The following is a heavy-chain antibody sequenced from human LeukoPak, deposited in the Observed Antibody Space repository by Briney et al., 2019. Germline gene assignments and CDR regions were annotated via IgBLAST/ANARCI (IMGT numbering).Heavy chain of an antibody. CDR1: GYTFTGYY. V-gene: IGHV1-2*02. Sequence: ASVKVSCKASGYTFTGYYMHWVRQAPGQGLEWMGWINPNSGGTNYAQKFQGRVTMTRDTSISTAYMELSRLRSDDTAVYYCAGEYYYDSSEGPNFDYWGQGTLVTVSS. CDR2: INPNSGGT. J-gene: IGHJ4*02. D-gene: IGHD3-22*01. CDR3: AGEYYYDSSEGPNFDY.